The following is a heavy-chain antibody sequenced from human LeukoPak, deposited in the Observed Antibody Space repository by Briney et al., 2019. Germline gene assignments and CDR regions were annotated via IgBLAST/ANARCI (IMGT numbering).Heavy chain of an antibody. CDR1: GGSLSSYY. J-gene: IGHJ3*02. Sequence: SETLSLTCTDSGGSLSSYYWSWIRQPPGKGLEWIGYIYYSGSTNYNPSLKSRVTISVDTSKNQFSLKLSSVTAADTAVYYCAREVTGLAAAGGDAFGIWGQGTMVTVSS. D-gene: IGHD6-13*01. CDR3: AREVTGLAAAGGDAFGI. CDR2: IYYSGST. V-gene: IGHV4-59*01.